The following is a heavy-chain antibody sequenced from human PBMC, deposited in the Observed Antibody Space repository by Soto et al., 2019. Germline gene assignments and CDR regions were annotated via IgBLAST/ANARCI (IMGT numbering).Heavy chain of an antibody. CDR3: TKGLILRLLEWRSPDSFDV. D-gene: IGHD3-3*01. J-gene: IGHJ3*01. CDR2: ISWKSTTT. V-gene: IGHV3-9*01. CDR1: GFTFDDYA. Sequence: EAQLVESGGGLVQPGRSLRLSCVASGFTFDDYAMHWVRQVPGKGLEWVAGISWKSTTTAYAASVKGRFTISRDNAKNSVYLQMNSLRDDDTAFYYCTKGLILRLLEWRSPDSFDVWGQGTLVTVSS.